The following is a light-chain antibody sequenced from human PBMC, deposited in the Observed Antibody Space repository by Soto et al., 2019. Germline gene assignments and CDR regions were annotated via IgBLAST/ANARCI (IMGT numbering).Light chain of an antibody. V-gene: IGKV1-27*01. Sequence: DTQMTQSPPSLSASVGDRVTITCRASQGISNYLAWYQQRPGKVPKLLIYAASTLQSGVPFRFSGSGSGTDFPLTISSLPPEDVATYYCQKYSSAPWTFGQGTKVEIK. CDR2: AAS. CDR1: QGISNY. CDR3: QKYSSAPWT. J-gene: IGKJ1*01.